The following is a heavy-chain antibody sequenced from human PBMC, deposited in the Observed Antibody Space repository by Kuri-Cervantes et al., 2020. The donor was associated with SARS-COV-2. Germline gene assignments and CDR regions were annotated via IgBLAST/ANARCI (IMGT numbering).Heavy chain of an antibody. CDR3: AKSEGGSYFRAFDI. CDR1: GFTFSSYG. D-gene: IGHD1-26*01. J-gene: IGHJ3*02. V-gene: IGHV3-30*18. CDR2: ISYDGSNK. Sequence: GGSLRLSCAASGFTFSSYGMHWVRQAPGKGLEWVAVISYDGSNKYYADSVEGRFTISRDNSKNTLYLQMNSLRAEDTAVYYCAKSEGGSYFRAFDIWGQGTMVTVSS.